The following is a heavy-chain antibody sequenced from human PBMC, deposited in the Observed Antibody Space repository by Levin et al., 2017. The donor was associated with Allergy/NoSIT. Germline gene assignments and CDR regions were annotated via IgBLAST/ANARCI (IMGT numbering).Heavy chain of an antibody. Sequence: SQTLSLTCTVSGGSISSGDYYWSWIRQPPGKGLEWIGYIYYSGSTYYNPSLKSRVTISVDTSKNQFSLKLSSVTAADTAVYYCARSSVWFGELFHYWGQGTLVTVSS. CDR1: GGSISSGDYY. J-gene: IGHJ4*02. CDR2: IYYSGST. V-gene: IGHV4-30-4*01. D-gene: IGHD3-10*01. CDR3: ARSSVWFGELFHY.